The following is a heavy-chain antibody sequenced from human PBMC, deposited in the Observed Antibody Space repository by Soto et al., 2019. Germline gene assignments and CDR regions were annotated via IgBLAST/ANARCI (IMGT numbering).Heavy chain of an antibody. CDR2: INHSGST. CDR1: GGSFSDHY. J-gene: IGHJ4*02. D-gene: IGHD2-8*02. V-gene: IGHV4-34*01. Sequence: SETLSLTCAVYGGSFSDHYWTWIRQPPGTGLEWIGEINHSGSTNYNPSLKSRVTISVDTSKNQFSLKLTSVTAADTAVYYCARDKITGLFDYWGQGTLVTVSS. CDR3: ARDKITGLFDY.